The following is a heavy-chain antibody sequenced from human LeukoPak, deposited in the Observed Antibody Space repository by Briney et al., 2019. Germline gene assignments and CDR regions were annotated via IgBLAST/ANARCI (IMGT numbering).Heavy chain of an antibody. Sequence: SETLSLTCVVSGDSMNYDYWSWVRQPAGKGLGWIGRIYPSGSINYNPSLKSRVTMSVDTSKNQVSLKLNSVTAADTAVYYCARGGSGSYYGGWLDPWGQGTLVTVSS. CDR1: GDSMNYDY. D-gene: IGHD1-26*01. V-gene: IGHV4-4*07. J-gene: IGHJ5*02. CDR2: IYPSGSI. CDR3: ARGGSGSYYGGWLDP.